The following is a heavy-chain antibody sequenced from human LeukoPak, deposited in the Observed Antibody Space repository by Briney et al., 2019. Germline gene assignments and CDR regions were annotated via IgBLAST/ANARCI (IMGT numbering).Heavy chain of an antibody. D-gene: IGHD5-18*01. V-gene: IGHV3-9*01. J-gene: IGHJ4*02. CDR3: AKDREFRSYGYYFDY. CDR2: ISWNSGSI. CDR1: GFTFDDYA. Sequence: GGSLRLSCAASGFTFDDYAMHWVRQAPGKGLEWVSGISWNSGSIGHADSVKGRFTISRDNAKNSLYLQMNSLRAEDTALYYCAKDREFRSYGYYFDYWGQGTLVTVSS.